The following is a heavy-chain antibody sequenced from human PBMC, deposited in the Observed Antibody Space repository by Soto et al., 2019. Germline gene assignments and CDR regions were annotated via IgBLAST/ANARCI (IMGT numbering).Heavy chain of an antibody. CDR3: GRRAYYYDSSDYPTDC. CDR2: IYYRGTT. CDR1: GASLNSSGYY. D-gene: IGHD3-22*01. Sequence: SQTLSLTCTVSGASLNSSGYYWGWIRQPPGKGLDWIGSIYYRGTTYYNPCLQSRVTVSMATSRNEFSLGLTSVTAADTAVYYCGRRAYYYDSSDYPTDCWGQGTLGTVSS. V-gene: IGHV4-39*01. J-gene: IGHJ4*02.